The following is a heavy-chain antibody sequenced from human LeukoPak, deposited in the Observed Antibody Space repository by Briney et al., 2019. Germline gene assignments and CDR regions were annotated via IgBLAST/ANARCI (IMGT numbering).Heavy chain of an antibody. CDR3: AKEGVTGYYGNYMDV. D-gene: IGHD3-9*01. V-gene: IGHV3-30*02. CDR1: GFTFSRYA. J-gene: IGHJ6*03. CDR2: IAHHGSNN. Sequence: QPGGSLRLSCAASGFTFSRYAMHWVRQGPGKGLEWVAYIAHHGSNNYYADSVKGRFSISRDNSKRTLYLQMNSLRAEDTAVYYCAKEGVTGYYGNYMDVWGKGTTVTVSS.